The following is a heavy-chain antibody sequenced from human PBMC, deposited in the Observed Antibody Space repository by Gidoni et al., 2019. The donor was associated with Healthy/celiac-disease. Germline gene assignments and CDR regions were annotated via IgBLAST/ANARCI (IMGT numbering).Heavy chain of an antibody. Sequence: EVQLVESGGGLVHPGRSLRLSCSASGFTFDDYAMHWVRQAPGKGLEWGSGISWNSGSIGYADYVKGRFTISRDKAKNSLYLQMNSLRAEDTALYYCAVLGELSLSLDYWGQGTLVTVSS. V-gene: IGHV3-9*01. CDR3: AVLGELSLSLDY. D-gene: IGHD3-16*02. J-gene: IGHJ4*02. CDR1: GFTFDDYA. CDR2: ISWNSGSI.